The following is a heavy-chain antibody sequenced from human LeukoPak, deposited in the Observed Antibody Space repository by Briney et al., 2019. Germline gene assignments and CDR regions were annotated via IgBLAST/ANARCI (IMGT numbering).Heavy chain of an antibody. D-gene: IGHD3-10*01. CDR3: ARDPRGEILLDY. CDR1: GGSISSGGYY. CDR2: IYHSGST. Sequence: SETLSLTCTVSGGSISSGGYYWSWIRQPPGKGLEWIGYIYHSGSTYYNPSLKSRVTISVDRSKNQFSLKLSSVTAADTAVYYCARDPRGEILLDYWGQGTLVTVSS. J-gene: IGHJ4*02. V-gene: IGHV4-30-2*01.